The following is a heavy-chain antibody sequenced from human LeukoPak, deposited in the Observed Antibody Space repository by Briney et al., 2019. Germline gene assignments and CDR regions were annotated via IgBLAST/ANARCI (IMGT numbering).Heavy chain of an antibody. CDR3: ASGIRGYSYGSDY. CDR2: IYPGDSDT. J-gene: IGHJ4*02. CDR1: GYSFTNNW. V-gene: IGHV5-51*01. D-gene: IGHD5-18*01. Sequence: GESLKISCKGSGYSFTNNWIGWVRQMPGKGLEWMGIIYPGDSDTRYSPSFQGQVTISADKSISTAYLQWSSLKASDTAMYYCASGIRGYSYGSDYWGRGTLVTVSS.